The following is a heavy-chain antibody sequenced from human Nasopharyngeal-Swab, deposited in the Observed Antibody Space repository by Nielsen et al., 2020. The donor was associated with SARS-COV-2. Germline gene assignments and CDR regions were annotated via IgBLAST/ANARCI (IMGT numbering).Heavy chain of an antibody. CDR1: GGSFSAYD. CDR2: INHSGNT. D-gene: IGHD2-21*02. J-gene: IGHJ2*01. CDR3: ARGQATGLVVVTSSGYFDL. V-gene: IGHV4-34*01. Sequence: SETLSLTCAVYGGSFSAYDWSWIRQPQGKGLEWIGEINHSGNTNYNPSLKSRVTISLDTSKNQLSLKLSSVTAADTAVYYCARGQATGLVVVTSSGYFDLWGRGTLVTVSS.